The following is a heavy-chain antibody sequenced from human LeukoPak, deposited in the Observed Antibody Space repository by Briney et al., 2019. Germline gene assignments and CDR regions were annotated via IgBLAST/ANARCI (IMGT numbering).Heavy chain of an antibody. CDR3: ARGSGRYYGMDV. CDR2: ISSSGSTI. CDR1: GFTFSSYE. V-gene: IGHV3-48*03. D-gene: IGHD1-14*01. J-gene: IGHJ6*02. Sequence: PGGSLRLSCAASGFTFSSYEMNWVRQAPGKGLEWVSYISSSGSTIYYADSVKGRFTISRDNAKNSLYLQMNSLRAEDTAVYYCARGSGRYYGMDVWGQGTTVTVSS.